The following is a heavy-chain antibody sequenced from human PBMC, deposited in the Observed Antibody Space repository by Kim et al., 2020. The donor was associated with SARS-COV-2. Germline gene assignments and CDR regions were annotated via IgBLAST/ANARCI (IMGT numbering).Heavy chain of an antibody. J-gene: IGHJ4*02. V-gene: IGHV3-23*01. D-gene: IGHD3-22*01. CDR1: GFTFSSYA. CDR3: AKDGYYYDSSGHYYFDY. CDR2: ISGSGGST. Sequence: GGSLRLSCAASGFTFSSYAMSCVRQAPGKGLEWVSAISGSGGSTYYADSVKGRFTISRDNSKNTLYLQMNSLRAEDTAVYYCAKDGYYYDSSGHYYFDYWGQGTLVTVSS.